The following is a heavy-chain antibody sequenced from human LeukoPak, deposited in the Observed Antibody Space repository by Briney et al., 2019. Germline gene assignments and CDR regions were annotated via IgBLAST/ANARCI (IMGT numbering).Heavy chain of an antibody. CDR3: AREPFDY. CDR1: GFIFSRYT. J-gene: IGHJ4*02. CDR2: ISSTSTYI. V-gene: IGHV3-21*01. Sequence: GGSLRLSCAASGFIFSRYTINWVRQAPGKGLEWVSSISSTSTYIYYADSVKGRFTISRDNAKNSLYLQMNRLRAEDTAVYYCAREPFDYWGQGTLVTVSS.